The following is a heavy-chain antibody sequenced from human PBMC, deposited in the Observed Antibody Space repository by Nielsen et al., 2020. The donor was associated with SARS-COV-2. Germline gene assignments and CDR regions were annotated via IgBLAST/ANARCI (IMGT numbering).Heavy chain of an antibody. J-gene: IGHJ3*02. D-gene: IGHD3-10*01. CDR2: ISSSSSDT. V-gene: IGHV3-11*05. Sequence: GGSLRLSCAASGFTFSDYYMSWIRRVPGKGLEWVSYISSSSSDTNYADSVKGRFTISRDNAKNSLYLQMNSLTAEDTAVYYCARVRGSYAFDIWGQGTMVTVSS. CDR1: GFTFSDYY. CDR3: ARVRGSYAFDI.